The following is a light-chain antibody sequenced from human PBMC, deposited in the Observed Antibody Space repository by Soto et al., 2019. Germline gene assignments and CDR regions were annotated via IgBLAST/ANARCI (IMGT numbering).Light chain of an antibody. J-gene: IGLJ3*02. V-gene: IGLV2-23*02. Sequence: QSALTQPASVSGSPGQSITISCTGTSSDIGLYNLVSWYQHHPGKAPKLIIYEVNKRPSGVSTHFTGSKSGTTASLTISGLQPEDEADYYCCSYGGAAAPVMFGGGTKVTVL. CDR3: CSYGGAAAPVM. CDR2: EVN. CDR1: SSDIGLYNL.